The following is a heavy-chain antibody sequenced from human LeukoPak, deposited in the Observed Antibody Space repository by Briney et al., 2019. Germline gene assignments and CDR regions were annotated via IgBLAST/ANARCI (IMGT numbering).Heavy chain of an antibody. CDR3: ARATSFVGDSSGYYRYYYYMDV. D-gene: IGHD3-22*01. Sequence: PSETLSLTCTVSGGSIPISTYYWGWVRQPPGKGLEWIGSIYYSGTTKYNPSLKSRVTISVDNSNNKFSLRLSSVTAADTAVYYCARATSFVGDSSGYYRYYYYMDVWGKGTTVTISS. V-gene: IGHV4-39*07. CDR1: GGSIPISTYY. J-gene: IGHJ6*03. CDR2: IYYSGTT.